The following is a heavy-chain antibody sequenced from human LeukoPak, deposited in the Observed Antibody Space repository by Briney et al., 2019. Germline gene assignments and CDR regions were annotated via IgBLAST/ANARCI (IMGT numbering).Heavy chain of an antibody. CDR1: GYTFTGYY. D-gene: IGHD3-10*01. CDR3: ARDSMVRGDDAFDI. CDR2: INPNSGGT. V-gene: IGHV1-2*02. J-gene: IGHJ3*02. Sequence: GASVKVSCKASGYTFTGYYMHWVRQAPGQGLEWMGWINPNSGGTNYAQKFQGRVTMTRDTSISTAYMELSRLRSDDTAVYYCARDSMVRGDDAFDIWGQGTMVTVSS.